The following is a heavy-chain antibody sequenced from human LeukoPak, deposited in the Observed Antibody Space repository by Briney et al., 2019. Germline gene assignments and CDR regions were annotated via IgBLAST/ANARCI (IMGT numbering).Heavy chain of an antibody. Sequence: GGSLGLSCAASGFTFSSYSMNWVRQAPGKGLEWVSSISSSSSYIYYADSVKGRFTISRDNAKNSLYLQMNSLRAEDTAVYYCARDGPMVRGVIKYYYMDVWGKGTTVTVSS. CDR3: ARDGPMVRGVIKYYYMDV. D-gene: IGHD3-10*01. V-gene: IGHV3-21*01. J-gene: IGHJ6*03. CDR1: GFTFSSYS. CDR2: ISSSSSYI.